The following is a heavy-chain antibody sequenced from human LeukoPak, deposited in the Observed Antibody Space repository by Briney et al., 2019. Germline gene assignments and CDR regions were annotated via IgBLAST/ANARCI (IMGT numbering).Heavy chain of an antibody. V-gene: IGHV4-34*01. CDR3: ARSIAAAGTDY. CDR1: GGSFSGYY. CDR2: INHSGRT. D-gene: IGHD6-13*01. Sequence: PSETLSLTCAVYGGSFSGYYWSWIRQPPGKGLEWIGEINHSGRTNYNPSLKSRVTISVDTSKNQFSLKLSSVTAADTAVYYCARSIAAAGTDYWGQGTLVTVSS. J-gene: IGHJ4*02.